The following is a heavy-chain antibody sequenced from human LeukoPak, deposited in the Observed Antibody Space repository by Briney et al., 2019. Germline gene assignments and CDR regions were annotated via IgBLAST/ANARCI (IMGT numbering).Heavy chain of an antibody. J-gene: IGHJ4*02. CDR1: GGTFSSYA. CDR3: ARDHVLRFLEWSEHYFDY. CDR2: IIPILGIA. V-gene: IGHV1-69*04. D-gene: IGHD3-3*01. Sequence: SVKVSCKASGGTFSSYAISWVRQAPGQGLEWMGRIIPILGIANYAQKFQGRVTITADKSTSTAYMELSSLRSEDTAVYYCARDHVLRFLEWSEHYFDYWGQGTLVTVSS.